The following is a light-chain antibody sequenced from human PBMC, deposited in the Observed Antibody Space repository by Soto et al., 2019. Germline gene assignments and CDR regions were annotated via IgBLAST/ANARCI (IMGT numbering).Light chain of an antibody. CDR1: SSDVGAYTF. Sequence: QSALTQPASVSGSPGQSITISCTGTSSDVGAYTFVSWYQQHPDKVPKLMIFDVSRRPSGVSDRFSGSKSGNTASLTISGLQPEDEADYYCSSYTSSSTHVFGSGIKVTVL. CDR2: DVS. CDR3: SSYTSSSTHV. J-gene: IGLJ1*01. V-gene: IGLV2-14*03.